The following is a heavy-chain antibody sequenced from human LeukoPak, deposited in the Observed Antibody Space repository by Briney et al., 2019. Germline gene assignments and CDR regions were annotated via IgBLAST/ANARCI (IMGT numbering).Heavy chain of an antibody. CDR2: IYTSGST. D-gene: IGHD6-13*01. CDR1: GGSISSGSYY. J-gene: IGHJ4*02. CDR3: ARALVAAAGELKFDY. Sequence: PSQTLSLTCTVSGGSISSGSYYWSWIRQPAGKGLEWIGRIYTSGSTNYNPSLKSRVTISADTSKNQFSLNLSSVTAADTAVYYCARALVAAAGELKFDYWGQGTLVTVSS. V-gene: IGHV4-61*02.